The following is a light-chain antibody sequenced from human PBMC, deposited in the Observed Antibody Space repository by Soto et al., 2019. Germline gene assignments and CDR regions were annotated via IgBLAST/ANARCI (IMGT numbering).Light chain of an antibody. Sequence: EIVLTQSPGTLSLSPGERATLSCRASQTINNNYLAWYQHKPGQGTRLLIYGVSTRLTGIPDRFSGSGSGTDFTLTSSRLEPEDFAVYYCHQYGSSFTFGQGTRLDIK. CDR3: HQYGSSFT. J-gene: IGKJ5*01. CDR2: GVS. CDR1: QTINNNY. V-gene: IGKV3-20*01.